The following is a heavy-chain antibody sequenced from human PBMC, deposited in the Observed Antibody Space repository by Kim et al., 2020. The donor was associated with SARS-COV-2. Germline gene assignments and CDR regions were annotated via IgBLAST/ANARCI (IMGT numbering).Heavy chain of an antibody. D-gene: IGHD3-9*01. J-gene: IGHJ4*02. V-gene: IGHV4-39*01. CDR2: IYYSGST. CDR1: GGSISSSSYY. CDR3: ARQRKDYDILTGYYDFDY. Sequence: SETLSLTCTVSGGSISSSSYYWGWIRQPPGKGLEWVGSIYYSGSTYYNPSLKSRVTVSVDTSKNQFSLRLTSVTAADTAVYYCARQRKDYDILTGYYDFDYWGQGTLVTVSS.